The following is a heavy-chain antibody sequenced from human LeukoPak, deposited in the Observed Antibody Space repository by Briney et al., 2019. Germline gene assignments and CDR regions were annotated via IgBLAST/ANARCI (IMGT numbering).Heavy chain of an antibody. CDR2: VDPEDGET. V-gene: IGHV1-69-2*01. Sequence: ASVKISCKVSGYTFTDYYMHWVQQAPGKGLEWMGLVDPEDGETIYAEKFQGRVTITADTSTDTAYMELSSLRSEDTAVYYCARVRRYDFWSGYYGLADDYWGQGTLVTVSS. CDR3: ARVRRYDFWSGYYGLADDY. D-gene: IGHD3-3*01. CDR1: GYTFTDYY. J-gene: IGHJ4*02.